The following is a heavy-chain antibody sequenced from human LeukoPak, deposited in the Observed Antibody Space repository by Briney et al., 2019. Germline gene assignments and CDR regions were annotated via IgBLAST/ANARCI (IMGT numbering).Heavy chain of an antibody. Sequence: GGSLRLSCAASGFTFSSYWMNWARQAPGKGLEWVSYISSSSSTIYYADSVKGRFTISRDNAKNSLYLQMNSLRAEDTAVYYCASKSSGWYEVNWGQGTLVTVSS. J-gene: IGHJ4*02. CDR3: ASKSSGWYEVN. CDR2: ISSSSSTI. V-gene: IGHV3-48*01. D-gene: IGHD6-19*01. CDR1: GFTFSSYW.